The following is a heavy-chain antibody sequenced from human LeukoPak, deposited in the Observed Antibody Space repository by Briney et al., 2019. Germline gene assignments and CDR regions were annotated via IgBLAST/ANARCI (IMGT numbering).Heavy chain of an antibody. V-gene: IGHV3-48*01. CDR2: ITSSSSTI. CDR1: GFTFSRYS. CDR3: ARASKVVVVAAIRPGASSRWYFDL. J-gene: IGHJ2*01. D-gene: IGHD2-15*01. Sequence: GGSLRLSCAASGFTFSRYSMNWVRQAPGKGLEWVSYITSSSSTIYYADSVKGRFTISRDNAKNSLYLQMNSLRAEDTAVYYCARASKVVVVAAIRPGASSRWYFDLWGRGTLVTVSP.